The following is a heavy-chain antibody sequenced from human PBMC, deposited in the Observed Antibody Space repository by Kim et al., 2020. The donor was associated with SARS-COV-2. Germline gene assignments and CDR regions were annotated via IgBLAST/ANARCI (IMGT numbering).Heavy chain of an antibody. CDR2: IYYSGST. Sequence: SETLSLTCTVSGGSISSGDYYWSWIRQPPGKGLEWIGYIYYSGSTYYNPSLKSRVTISVDTSKNQFSLKLSSVTAADTAVYYCARVSSLRLYYYGMDVWGQGTTVTVSS. J-gene: IGHJ6*02. CDR1: GGSISSGDYY. V-gene: IGHV4-30-4*01. CDR3: ARVSSLRLYYYGMDV. D-gene: IGHD6-6*01.